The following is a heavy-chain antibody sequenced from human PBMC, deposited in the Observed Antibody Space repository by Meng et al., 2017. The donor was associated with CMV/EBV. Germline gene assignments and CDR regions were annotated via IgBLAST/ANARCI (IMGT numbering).Heavy chain of an antibody. D-gene: IGHD3-9*01. CDR2: INPNSGGT. V-gene: IGHV1-2*02. CDR1: GYTFTGYY. Sequence: ASVKVSCKASGYTFTGYYMHWVRQAPGQGLEWMGWINPNSGGTNYAQKFQGRVTMTRDTSISTAYMELSRLRSDDTAVYYCPRVITIDDAFDIWGQGTMVTVSS. J-gene: IGHJ3*02. CDR3: PRVITIDDAFDI.